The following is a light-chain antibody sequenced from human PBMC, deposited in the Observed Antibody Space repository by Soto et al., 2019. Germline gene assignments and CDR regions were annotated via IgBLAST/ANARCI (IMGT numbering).Light chain of an antibody. V-gene: IGKV3-11*01. CDR2: DAS. CDR3: QQRSNWPSYT. Sequence: EVELTQSPATLSLSPGERATLSCRASQSISSYLAWFQQKPGQAPRLLIYDASNRATGIPARFSGSGSGTDFTLTISSLEPEDFALYYCQQRSNWPSYTFGQGTKLEIK. CDR1: QSISSY. J-gene: IGKJ2*01.